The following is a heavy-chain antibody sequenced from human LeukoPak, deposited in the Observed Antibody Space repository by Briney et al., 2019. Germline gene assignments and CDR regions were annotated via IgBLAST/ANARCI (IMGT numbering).Heavy chain of an antibody. Sequence: SETLSLTCTVSGGSISSYYWSWIRQPPGKGLEWIGYIYYSGSTNYNPSLKSRVTISVDTSKNQFSLKLSSVTAEDTAVYYCARVGGTYYDILTHYWGQGTLVTVSS. V-gene: IGHV4-59*01. CDR3: ARVGGTYYDILTHY. CDR1: GGSISSYY. D-gene: IGHD3-9*01. J-gene: IGHJ4*02. CDR2: IYYSGST.